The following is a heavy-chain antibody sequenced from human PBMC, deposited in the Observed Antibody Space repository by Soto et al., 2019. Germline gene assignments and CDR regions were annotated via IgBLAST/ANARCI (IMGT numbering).Heavy chain of an antibody. D-gene: IGHD3-16*01. CDR2: IWYDGSNK. V-gene: IGHV3-30*02. CDR3: VKGVSYAFDI. Sequence: SGGSLRLSCAASGFTFNSYGMHWVRQAPGKGLEWVAVIWYDGSNKYYTDSVKGRFTISRDNSKNTLYLQMSSLRAEDTAVYYCVKGVSYAFDIWGQGTMVTVSS. J-gene: IGHJ3*02. CDR1: GFTFNSYG.